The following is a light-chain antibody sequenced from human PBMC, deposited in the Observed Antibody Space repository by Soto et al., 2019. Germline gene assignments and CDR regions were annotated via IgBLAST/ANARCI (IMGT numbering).Light chain of an antibody. V-gene: IGKV3-20*01. CDR3: QQYGSSQFT. CDR1: QSVSSSY. Sequence: EIVLTQSPGTLSLSPGERATLSCRVSQSVSSSYLAWYQQKPGQAPRLLIYGASSRATGIPDRFSGSGSGTDFTLTISRLEPEDVAVYYCQQYGSSQFTFGPGTKVDIK. J-gene: IGKJ3*01. CDR2: GAS.